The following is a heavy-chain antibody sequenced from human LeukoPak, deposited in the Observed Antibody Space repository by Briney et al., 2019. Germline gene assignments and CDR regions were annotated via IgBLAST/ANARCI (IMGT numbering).Heavy chain of an antibody. CDR2: IYHSGTT. CDR3: ARQDYYDSSGYYGH. Sequence: SETLSLTCIVSGCSISSGYYWGWIRQPPGKGLEWIGSIYHSGTTHYNPSLKSRVTVSVDTSKNQFSLKLNSVTAADTAVYYCARQDYYDSSGYYGHWGQGTLVTVSS. V-gene: IGHV4-38-2*02. J-gene: IGHJ4*02. D-gene: IGHD3-22*01. CDR1: GCSISSGYY.